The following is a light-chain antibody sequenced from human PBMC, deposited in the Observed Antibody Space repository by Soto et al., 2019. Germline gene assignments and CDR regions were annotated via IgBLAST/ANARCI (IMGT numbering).Light chain of an antibody. J-gene: IGKJ4*01. CDR3: QKCKTAPFT. CDR1: QGISTF. Sequence: DIQMTPSPSSLSAFVGDRVTITCRASQGISTFLAWYEQKPGKVPKLLIYAASTLQSGVPSRFSGSGSGTDFTLTISRLRTEDVATYYCQKCKTAPFTFGGGTKVEIK. V-gene: IGKV1-27*01. CDR2: AAS.